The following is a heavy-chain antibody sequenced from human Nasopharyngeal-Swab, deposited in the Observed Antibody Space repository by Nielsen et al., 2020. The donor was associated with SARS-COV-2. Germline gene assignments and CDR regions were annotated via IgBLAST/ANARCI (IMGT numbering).Heavy chain of an antibody. J-gene: IGHJ6*02. CDR2: VYYNGNT. CDR1: GASIRFSNW. Sequence: SETLSLTCEVSGASIRFSNWWRWVRPPPGPGLEWIGEVYYNGNTNYNPSLKRRLTILVDKSKNQFSLKLYSVTAADTAVYYCARDIPLDGYYYGMDVWGQGTTVTVSS. V-gene: IGHV4-4*02. CDR3: ARDIPLDGYYYGMDV. D-gene: IGHD2-2*02.